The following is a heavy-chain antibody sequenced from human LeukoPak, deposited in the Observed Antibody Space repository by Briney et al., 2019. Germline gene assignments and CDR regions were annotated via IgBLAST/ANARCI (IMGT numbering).Heavy chain of an antibody. J-gene: IGHJ4*02. CDR1: GGSIRSSCYY. CDR3: ASGHYDSSGYYYPFDY. Sequence: ASETLSLTCTVSGGSIRSSCYYWGGIRQPPGKGLEWIGSIYYSGSTYYNPSLKSRVTISVDTSKNQVSLRLSSVTAADTAVYYCASGHYDSSGYYYPFDYWGQGTLVTVSS. D-gene: IGHD3-22*01. CDR2: IYYSGST. V-gene: IGHV4-39*01.